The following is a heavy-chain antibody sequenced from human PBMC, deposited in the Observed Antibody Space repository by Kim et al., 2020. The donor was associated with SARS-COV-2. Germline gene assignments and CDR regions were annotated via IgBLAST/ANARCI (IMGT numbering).Heavy chain of an antibody. D-gene: IGHD2-15*01. CDR2: IFYTGST. CDR1: GGSISSSSPF. J-gene: IGHJ6*02. V-gene: IGHV4-31*03. Sequence: SETLSLTCTVSGGSISSSSPFWSWVRQLPGKGLEWIGHIFYTGSTYYNPSLKSRVTMSVDTSNKQFSLRLSSVTAADTAVYYCTRSRSEIGGSAHYYGMDVWGQGTTVTVSS. CDR3: TRSRSEIGGSAHYYGMDV.